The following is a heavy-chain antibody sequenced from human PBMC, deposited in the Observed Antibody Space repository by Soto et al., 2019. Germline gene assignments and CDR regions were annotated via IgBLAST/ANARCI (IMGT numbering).Heavy chain of an antibody. D-gene: IGHD6-6*01. V-gene: IGHV4-31*03. CDR2: IYYSGST. Sequence: SETLSLTSTVSGGSISSGGYYWSWIRQHPGKGLEWIGYIYYSGSTYYNPSLKSRITISIDTSKNQFSLKLSSVTAADTAVYYCARDISSSSENNWFDPWGQGTLVTVSS. J-gene: IGHJ5*02. CDR3: ARDISSSSENNWFDP. CDR1: GGSISSGGYY.